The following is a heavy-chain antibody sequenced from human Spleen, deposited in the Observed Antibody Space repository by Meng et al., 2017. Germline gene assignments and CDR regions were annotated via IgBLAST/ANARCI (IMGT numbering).Heavy chain of an antibody. CDR1: GFTFSSYE. CDR3: ARGAGNLGY. V-gene: IGHV3-48*03. J-gene: IGHJ4*02. Sequence: GGSLRFSCAASGFTFSSYEMNWVRQAPGKGLEWISYISSSGSSIYDADSVKGRFTISRDNAKNSLYLQMNSLRVEDTAVYYCARGAGNLGYWGQGTLVTVSS. CDR2: ISSSGSSI. D-gene: IGHD6-19*01.